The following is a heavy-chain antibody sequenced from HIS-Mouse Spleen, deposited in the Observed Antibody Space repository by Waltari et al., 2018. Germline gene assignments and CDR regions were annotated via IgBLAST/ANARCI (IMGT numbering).Heavy chain of an antibody. CDR2: ISYAGSNT. J-gene: IGHJ4*02. V-gene: IGHV3-30*18. CDR1: GCTFSSHG. CDR3: AKDKHHAFDY. Sequence: QVQLVESGGGVVQPGRSRRLSCAASGCTFSSHGMHWVRPAPGKGLEWVALISYAGSNTYYAASVKVRFTISRDNSKNTLYLQMNSLRAEDTAVYYCAKDKHHAFDYWGQGTLVTVSS.